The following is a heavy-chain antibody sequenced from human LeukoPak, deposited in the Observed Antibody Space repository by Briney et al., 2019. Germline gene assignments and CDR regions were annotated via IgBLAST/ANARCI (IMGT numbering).Heavy chain of an antibody. CDR3: AREGLLTSPNNAFDV. J-gene: IGHJ3*01. V-gene: IGHV3-33*01. CDR2: MWSNESHK. CDR1: GFTFSSYG. Sequence: GGSLRLSCAASGFTFSSYGMHWVRQRPGKGLEWVTVMWSNESHKYYADSVKGRFTVSRDSAKSTLYLQIESLKVEDTAVYYCAREGLLTSPNNAFDVWGQGTMVTVSS. D-gene: IGHD3-16*01.